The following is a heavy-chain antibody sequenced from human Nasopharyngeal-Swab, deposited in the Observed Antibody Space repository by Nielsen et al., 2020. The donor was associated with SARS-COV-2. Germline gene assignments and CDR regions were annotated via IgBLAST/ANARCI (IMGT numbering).Heavy chain of an antibody. CDR1: GYAFTSYG. V-gene: IGHV1-18*04. D-gene: IGHD3-10*01. Sequence: ASVKVSCKASGYAFTSYGISWVRQAPGQGLEWMGWISAYNGNTNYAQKLQGRVTMTTDTSTSTAYMELRSLRSDDTAVYYCAREGGFGELVAYYYYYMDVWGKGTTVTVSS. J-gene: IGHJ6*03. CDR2: ISAYNGNT. CDR3: AREGGFGELVAYYYYYMDV.